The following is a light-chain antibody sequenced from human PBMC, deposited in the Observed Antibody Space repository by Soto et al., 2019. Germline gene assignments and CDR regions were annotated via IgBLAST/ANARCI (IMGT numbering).Light chain of an antibody. CDR2: GAS. Sequence: EIVMTQSPATLSVSPGERAILSCRVSQSVRSNLAWYQQKPGQAPRLLIYGASTRATGIPDRFSGSRSGTDFTITITTLQSEDFAVYSCQQYNNWSSFTFGPGTKVDIK. J-gene: IGKJ3*01. CDR1: QSVRSN. V-gene: IGKV3-15*01. CDR3: QQYNNWSSFT.